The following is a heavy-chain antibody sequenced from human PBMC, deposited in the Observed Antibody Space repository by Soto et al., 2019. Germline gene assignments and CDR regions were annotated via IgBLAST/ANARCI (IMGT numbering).Heavy chain of an antibody. J-gene: IGHJ6*02. CDR3: ARDGRRGYDMDV. D-gene: IGHD1-1*01. V-gene: IGHV3-48*02. CDR2: ITASTTTI. CDR1: GFIFTDYS. Sequence: GESLKISCVGSGFIFTDYSVNWVRQAPGKGLEWVSFITASTTTIYYADSVKGRFTISRDNAKNSVYLQMNSLRDEDTAVYYCARDGRRGYDMDVWGQGTTVTVSS.